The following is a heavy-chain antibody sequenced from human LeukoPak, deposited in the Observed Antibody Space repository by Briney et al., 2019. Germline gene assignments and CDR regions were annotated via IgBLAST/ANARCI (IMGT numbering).Heavy chain of an antibody. Sequence: ASVKVSCKASGYTFIGYYMHWVRQAPGQGLEWMGWINPNSGGTNYAQKFQGRVTMTRDTSISTVYMELSRLTSDDTAFYYCARVSEWDLLSLYFDYWGQGTLVTVSS. CDR3: ARVSEWDLLSLYFDY. V-gene: IGHV1-2*02. CDR1: GYTFIGYY. CDR2: INPNSGGT. J-gene: IGHJ4*02. D-gene: IGHD1-26*01.